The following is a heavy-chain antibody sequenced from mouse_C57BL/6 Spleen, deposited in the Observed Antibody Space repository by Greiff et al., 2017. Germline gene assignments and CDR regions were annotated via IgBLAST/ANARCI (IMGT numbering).Heavy chain of an antibody. CDR1: GYTFTDYY. D-gene: IGHD2-5*01. J-gene: IGHJ4*01. Sequence: EVQLQQSGPELVKPGASVKISCKASGYTFTDYYMNWVKQSHGKSLEWIGDINPNNGGTSYNQKFKGKATLTVDKSSSTAYMELRSLTSEDSAVYYCARNSNYVGDAMDYWGQGTSVTVSS. CDR3: ARNSNYVGDAMDY. CDR2: INPNNGGT. V-gene: IGHV1-26*01.